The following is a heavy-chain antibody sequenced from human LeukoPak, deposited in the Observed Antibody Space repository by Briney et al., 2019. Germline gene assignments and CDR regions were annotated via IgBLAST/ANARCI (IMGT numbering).Heavy chain of an antibody. CDR1: GDSVSSNSAA. V-gene: IGHV6-1*01. Sequence: SQTLSLTCVISGDSVSSNSAAWNWIRQSLSRGLEWLGRTYYRSKWYNDYAVSVKSRITINPDTSKNQFSLHLNSVTPEDTAVYYCAGYSYGVRPSWGQGTLVTVSS. CDR2: TYYRSKWYN. CDR3: AGYSYGVRPS. J-gene: IGHJ5*02. D-gene: IGHD5-18*01.